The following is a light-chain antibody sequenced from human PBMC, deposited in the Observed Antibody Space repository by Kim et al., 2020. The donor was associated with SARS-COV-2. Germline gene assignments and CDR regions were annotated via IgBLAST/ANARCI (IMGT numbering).Light chain of an antibody. CDR3: NSRDSSGNHWV. J-gene: IGLJ3*02. V-gene: IGLV3-19*01. Sequence: SALTQAPAVSVALGQTVRITCHGDSLRSYYASWYQQKPGQAPVLVIYGKNNRPSGIPDRFSGSSSGNTASLTITGAQAEDEADYYCNSRDSSGNHWVFG. CDR1: SLRSYY. CDR2: GKN.